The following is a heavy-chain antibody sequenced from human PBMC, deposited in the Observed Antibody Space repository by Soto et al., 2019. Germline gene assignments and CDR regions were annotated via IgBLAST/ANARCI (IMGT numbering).Heavy chain of an antibody. V-gene: IGHV3-30*18. Sequence: GGSLRLSCAASGFAFGSYGMHWVRQAPGKGLEWVALISYDGSNEYYADSVKGRFTISRDNSKNTLYLQVNSLRTEDTAVYYCAKDGIVYPSGRYATRLDYWGQGTLLTVSS. CDR3: AKDGIVYPSGRYATRLDY. J-gene: IGHJ4*02. CDR1: GFAFGSYG. CDR2: ISYDGSNE. D-gene: IGHD6-19*01.